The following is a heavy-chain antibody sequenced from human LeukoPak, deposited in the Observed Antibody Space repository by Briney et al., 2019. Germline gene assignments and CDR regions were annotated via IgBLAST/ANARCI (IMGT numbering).Heavy chain of an antibody. CDR1: GYTFTNYG. D-gene: IGHD1-26*01. J-gene: IGHJ6*03. Sequence: SVKVSCKASGYTFTNYGITWVRQAPGQGLEWMGIINPSGGSTSYAQKFQGRVTMTRDMSTSTVYMELSSLRSEDTAVYYCASASGLPYYYYMDVWGKGTTVTVSS. V-gene: IGHV1-46*01. CDR3: ASASGLPYYYYMDV. CDR2: INPSGGST.